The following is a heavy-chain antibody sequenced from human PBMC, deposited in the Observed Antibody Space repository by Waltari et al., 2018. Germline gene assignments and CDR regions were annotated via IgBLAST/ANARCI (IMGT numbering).Heavy chain of an antibody. Sequence: QVQLQESGPGLVKPSETLSLSCTVSGGSISGYYWSWNRQPAGKGLEWIGRIYTSGSTNYNPSLKSRVTMSVDTSKNQFSLKLSSVTAADTAVYYCARVKDWGDWYFALWGRGTLVTVSS. J-gene: IGHJ2*01. CDR2: IYTSGST. CDR1: GGSISGYY. CDR3: ARVKDWGDWYFAL. D-gene: IGHD7-27*01. V-gene: IGHV4-4*07.